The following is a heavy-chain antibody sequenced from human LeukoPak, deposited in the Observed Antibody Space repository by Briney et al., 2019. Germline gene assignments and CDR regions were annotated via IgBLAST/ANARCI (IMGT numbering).Heavy chain of an antibody. D-gene: IGHD6-13*01. V-gene: IGHV1-2*02. CDR2: INPNSGGT. Sequence: ASVKVSCKASGYTFTGYYMRWVRQAPGQGLEWMGWINPNSGGTNYAQKFQGRVTMTRDTSISTAYMELSRLRSDDTAVYYCARVVAADRDDYYYYGMDVWGQGTTVTVSS. J-gene: IGHJ6*02. CDR3: ARVVAADRDDYYYYGMDV. CDR1: GYTFTGYY.